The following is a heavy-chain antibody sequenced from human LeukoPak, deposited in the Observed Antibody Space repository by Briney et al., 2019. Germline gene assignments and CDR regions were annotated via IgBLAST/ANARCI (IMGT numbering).Heavy chain of an antibody. CDR1: GFTFSSYG. J-gene: IGHJ6*03. CDR3: ASWKRYYMDV. V-gene: IGHV3-30*02. Sequence: GGSLRLSCAASGFTFSSYGMHWVRQAPGKGLEWVAFIRYDGSNKYYADSVKGRFTISRDNAKNSLYLQMNSLRAEDTAVYYCASWKRYYMDVWGKGTTVTVSS. D-gene: IGHD1-1*01. CDR2: IRYDGSNK.